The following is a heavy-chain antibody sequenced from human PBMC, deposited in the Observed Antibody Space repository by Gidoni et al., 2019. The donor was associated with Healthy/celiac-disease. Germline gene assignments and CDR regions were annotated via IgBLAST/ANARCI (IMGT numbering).Heavy chain of an antibody. J-gene: IGHJ4*02. CDR1: GYTFTSYD. CDR2: RNPHCSTT. D-gene: IGHD6-19*01. CDR3: AGGGGWLGGG. Sequence: QVQLVQSGAEVKKHGASVKVSCKASGYTFTSYDINWVGQATGQKLEWMGWRNPHCSTTGYAQKFQARSTMPRAPPLRTAYVCRGGLRSEATAFYSCAGGGGWLGGGWCQGTLVTVSS. V-gene: IGHV1-8*01.